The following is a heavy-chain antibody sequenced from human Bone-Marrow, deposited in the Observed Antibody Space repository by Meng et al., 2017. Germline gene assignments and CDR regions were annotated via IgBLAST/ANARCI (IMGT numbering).Heavy chain of an antibody. D-gene: IGHD1-26*01. J-gene: IGHJ4*02. CDR1: GFIFSDYY. Sequence: RLSCVVSGFIFSDYYMSWIRHATGKGLVWVAVILSDENNKYYDEAVKIRFTISRENSKNTLYLQMNSLGAEETAVYYGFCDSECPEDWSQRAVVTVSS. V-gene: IGHV3-30-3*01. CDR3: FCDSECPED. CDR2: ILSDENNK.